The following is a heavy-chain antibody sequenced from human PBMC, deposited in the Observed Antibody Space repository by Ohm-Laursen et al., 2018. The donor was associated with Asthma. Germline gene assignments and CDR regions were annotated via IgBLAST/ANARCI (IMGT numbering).Heavy chain of an antibody. V-gene: IGHV3-11*01. CDR3: ASPERGGRRDGYKDDAFDI. Sequence: SLRLSCAAPGFTFSDYYMSWIRQAPGKGLEWVSYISSSGSTIYYADSVKGRFTISRDNAKNSLYLQMNSLRAEDTAVYYCASPERGGRRDGYKDDAFDIWGQGTMVTVSS. J-gene: IGHJ3*02. CDR2: ISSSGSTI. CDR1: GFTFSDYY. D-gene: IGHD5-24*01.